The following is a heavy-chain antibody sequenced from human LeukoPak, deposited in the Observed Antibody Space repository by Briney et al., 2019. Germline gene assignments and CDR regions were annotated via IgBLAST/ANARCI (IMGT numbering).Heavy chain of an antibody. J-gene: IGHJ4*02. Sequence: GGSLRLYCAASGFTFSSYAMSWVRQAPGKGLEWVSALSGSGGSAYYADSVKGRFTISRDNSKNTLYLQRNSLRAEDTAVYYCATRPYITVRKDIVVVPAAIPDYWGQGTLVTVSS. CDR3: ATRPYITVRKDIVVVPAAIPDY. CDR2: LSGSGGSA. V-gene: IGHV3-23*01. CDR1: GFTFSSYA. D-gene: IGHD2-2*02.